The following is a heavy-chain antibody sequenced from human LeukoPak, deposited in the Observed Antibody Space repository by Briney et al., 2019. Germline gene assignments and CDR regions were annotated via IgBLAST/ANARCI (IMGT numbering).Heavy chain of an antibody. CDR3: ARGREAEIDY. CDR1: GGSISSSSYY. J-gene: IGHJ4*02. V-gene: IGHV4-39*07. CDR2: IYYSGST. Sequence: PSETLSLTCTVSGGSISSSSYYWGWIRQPPGKGLEWIGSIYYSGSTYYNPSLKSRVTISVDTSKNQFSLKLSSVTAADTAVYYCARGREAEIDYWGQGTLVTVSS.